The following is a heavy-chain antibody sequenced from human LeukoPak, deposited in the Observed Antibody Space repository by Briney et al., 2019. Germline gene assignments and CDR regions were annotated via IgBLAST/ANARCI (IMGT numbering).Heavy chain of an antibody. D-gene: IGHD6-13*01. J-gene: IGHJ4*02. V-gene: IGHV4-4*07. CDR2: IYTSGST. CDR3: ARDVVAAAGSFDY. Sequence: SETLSLTCTVSGDSINSFYWSWIRQPAGKGLEWIGRIYTSGSTNYSPSLKSRVTMSVDTSKNQFSLKLNSVTAADTAVYYCARDVVAAAGSFDYWGQGTQVTVSS. CDR1: GDSINSFY.